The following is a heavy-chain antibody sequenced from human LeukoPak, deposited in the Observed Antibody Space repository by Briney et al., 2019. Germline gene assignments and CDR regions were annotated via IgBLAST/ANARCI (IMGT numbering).Heavy chain of an antibody. V-gene: IGHV3-7*01. CDR3: VRDRSTVAGIDY. D-gene: IGHD6-19*01. CDR1: GFSFSTYW. Sequence: GGSLRLSCAASGFSFSTYWMAWVRQAPGKGLEWVANINPGGGDEYYPDSVKGRFTISRDNGKNSVYLQMNSLRVEETAVYYCVRDRSTVAGIDYWGQGTLVTVSS. J-gene: IGHJ4*02. CDR2: INPGGGDE.